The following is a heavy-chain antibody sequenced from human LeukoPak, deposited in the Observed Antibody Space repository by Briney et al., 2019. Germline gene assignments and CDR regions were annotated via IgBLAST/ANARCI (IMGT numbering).Heavy chain of an antibody. CDR2: IYKTGST. V-gene: IGHV4-61*02. D-gene: IGHD3-22*01. CDR1: GDSISSGHYY. CDR3: ARVPDGSAHYPWAFDI. Sequence: KTSQTLSLTCTVSGDSISSGHYYWTWIRQPAGKGLEWIGRIYKTGSTNYNPSLKSRVTISVDTSKNQFSLKLSSVTAADTAVYYCARVPDGSAHYPWAFDIWGQGTMVTVSS. J-gene: IGHJ3*02.